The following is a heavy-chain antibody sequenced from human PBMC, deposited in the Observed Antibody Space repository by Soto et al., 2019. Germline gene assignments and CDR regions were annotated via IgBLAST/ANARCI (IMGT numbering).Heavy chain of an antibody. Sequence: PSETLSLTCTVSGGSISSYYWIWIRQPPGKGLEWIGYIYYSGSTNYNPSLKSRVTISVDTSKNQFSLKLSSVTAADTAVYYCARDLKQQLVRGAYYYGMDVWGQGTTVTVSS. CDR3: ARDLKQQLVRGAYYYGMDV. V-gene: IGHV4-59*01. CDR2: IYYSGST. J-gene: IGHJ6*02. D-gene: IGHD6-13*01. CDR1: GGSISSYY.